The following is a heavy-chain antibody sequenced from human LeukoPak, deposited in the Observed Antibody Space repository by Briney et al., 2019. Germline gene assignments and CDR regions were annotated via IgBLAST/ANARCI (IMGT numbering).Heavy chain of an antibody. J-gene: IGHJ4*02. Sequence: GGSLRLSCAASGFTFSSYSMNWVRQVPGKGLEWVSSISSSSSYIYYADSVKGRFTISRDNAKNSLYLQMNSLRAEDTAVYYCARVRAQMTTALNFDYWGQGTLVTVSS. CDR3: ARVRAQMTTALNFDY. D-gene: IGHD4-11*01. CDR2: ISSSSSYI. CDR1: GFTFSSYS. V-gene: IGHV3-21*01.